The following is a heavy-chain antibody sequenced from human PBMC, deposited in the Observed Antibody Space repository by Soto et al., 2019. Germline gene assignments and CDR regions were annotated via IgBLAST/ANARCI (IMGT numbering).Heavy chain of an antibody. CDR3: SRVGLSYSYGSGFDP. V-gene: IGHV3-30-3*01. CDR1: GFTFSSYT. Sequence: SLRLSCAASGFTFSSYTMHWVRQAPGKGLEWVAVISHDGSKKYYADSVEGRVIISRDDSKNTVFLQMNSLRLEDTAVYYCSRVGLSYSYGSGFDPWGQGTPVTVSS. D-gene: IGHD3-16*02. CDR2: ISHDGSKK. J-gene: IGHJ5*02.